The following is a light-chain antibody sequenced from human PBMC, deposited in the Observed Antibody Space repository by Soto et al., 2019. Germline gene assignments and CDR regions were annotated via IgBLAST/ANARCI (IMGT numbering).Light chain of an antibody. CDR2: DVS. J-gene: IGLJ3*02. V-gene: IGLV2-14*01. CDR1: NSDVGAYNF. Sequence: QSVLTQPASVSASPGQSITISCTGTNSDVGAYNFVSWYQLHPDKAPKLIIYDVSNRPSGVSNRFSGSKSGNTASLTISGLQAEDEADYYCSSYADSNTPYWMFGGGTQLTVL. CDR3: SSYADSNTPYWM.